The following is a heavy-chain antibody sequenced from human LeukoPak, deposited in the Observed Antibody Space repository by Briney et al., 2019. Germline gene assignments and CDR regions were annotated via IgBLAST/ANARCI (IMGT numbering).Heavy chain of an antibody. CDR3: ARQGGANSFDY. CDR2: INHSGST. D-gene: IGHD1-1*01. J-gene: IGHJ4*02. Sequence: SETLSLTCAVYGGSFSGYYWSWIRQPPGKGLEWIGEINHSGSTNYNPSLKSRVTISVDTSKNQFSLKLSSVTAADTAMYYCARQGGANSFDYWGQGILVTVSS. V-gene: IGHV4-34*01. CDR1: GGSFSGYY.